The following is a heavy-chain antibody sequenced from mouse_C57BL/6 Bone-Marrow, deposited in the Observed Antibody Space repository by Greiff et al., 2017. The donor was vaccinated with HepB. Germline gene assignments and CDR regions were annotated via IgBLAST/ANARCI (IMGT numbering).Heavy chain of an antibody. CDR3: AHYYGSSYAMDY. Sequence: EVQLQQSGPELVKPGASVKMSCKASGYTFTDYNMHWVKQSHGQSLEWIGYINPNNGGTSYNQKFKGKATLTVNKSSSTAYMELRSLTSEDSAVYYCAHYYGSSYAMDYWGQGTSVTVSS. CDR1: GYTFTDYN. J-gene: IGHJ4*01. V-gene: IGHV1-22*01. D-gene: IGHD1-1*01. CDR2: INPNNGGT.